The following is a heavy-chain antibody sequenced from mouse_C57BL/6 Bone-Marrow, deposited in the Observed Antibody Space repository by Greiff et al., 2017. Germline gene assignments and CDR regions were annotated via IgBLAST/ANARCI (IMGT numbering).Heavy chain of an antibody. J-gene: IGHJ4*01. CDR1: GYTFTSYW. Sequence: VQLQQPGAELVKPGASVKMSCKASGYTFTSYWITWVKQRPGQGLEWIGDIYPGSGSTNYNEKFKSKATLTVDTSSSTAYMQLSSLTSEDSAVYYCARSGTTVVSIRAMDYWGQGTSVTVSS. V-gene: IGHV1-55*01. D-gene: IGHD1-1*01. CDR2: IYPGSGST. CDR3: ARSGTTVVSIRAMDY.